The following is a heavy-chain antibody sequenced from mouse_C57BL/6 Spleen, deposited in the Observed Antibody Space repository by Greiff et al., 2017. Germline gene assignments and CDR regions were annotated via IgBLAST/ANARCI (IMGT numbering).Heavy chain of an antibody. CDR3: ARGDYGSSYVFAY. J-gene: IGHJ3*01. V-gene: IGHV5-4*03. Sequence: EVKLVESGGGLVKPGGSLKLSCAASGFTFSSYAMSWVRQTPEKRLEWVATISDGGSYTYYPDNVKGRFTISRDNAKNNLYLQMSHLKSEDTAMYYCARGDYGSSYVFAYWGQGTLVTVSA. CDR2: ISDGGSYT. CDR1: GFTFSSYA. D-gene: IGHD1-1*01.